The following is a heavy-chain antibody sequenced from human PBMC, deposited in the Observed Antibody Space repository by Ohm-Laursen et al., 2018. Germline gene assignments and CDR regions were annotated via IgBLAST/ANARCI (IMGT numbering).Heavy chain of an antibody. CDR2: TSGSGGFT. J-gene: IGHJ4*02. CDR1: GFSFTSYA. Sequence: SLRLSCSASGFSFTSYAMNWVRQAPGKGLEWVSATSGSGGFTYYADSVKGRFTISRDNSKNTLYLQMNSLRAEDTAVYYCATSPGYTCDHWGQGTLVTVFS. D-gene: IGHD5-12*01. CDR3: ATSPGYTCDH. V-gene: IGHV3-23*01.